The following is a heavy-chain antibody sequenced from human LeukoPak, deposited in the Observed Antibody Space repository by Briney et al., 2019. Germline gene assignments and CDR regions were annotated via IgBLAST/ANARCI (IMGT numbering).Heavy chain of an antibody. CDR3: AKGVKGGYDSSGYLFDY. D-gene: IGHD3-22*01. Sequence: PGGSLRLSCAASGFTLSSYAMTWVRQAPGKGLEGVSANSGTGATTFYAAAVTGRFTISRDNSKTTLYLQMNSLRADDTAVYYCAKGVKGGYDSSGYLFDYWGQGTLVTVSS. J-gene: IGHJ4*02. CDR2: NSGTGATT. CDR1: GFTLSSYA. V-gene: IGHV3-23*01.